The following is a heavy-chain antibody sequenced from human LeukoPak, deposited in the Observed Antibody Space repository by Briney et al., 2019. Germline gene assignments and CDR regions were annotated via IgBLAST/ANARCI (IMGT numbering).Heavy chain of an antibody. CDR3: ARGAPPPHSLFDY. Sequence: SETLSLTCAVYGGSFSGYYWSWIRQPPGKGLEWIGEINHSGSTNYNPSLKSRVTISVDTSKNQFSLKLSSVTAADTAVYYCARGAPPPHSLFDYWGQGTLVTVSS. V-gene: IGHV4-34*01. J-gene: IGHJ4*02. CDR1: GGSFSGYY. CDR2: INHSGST.